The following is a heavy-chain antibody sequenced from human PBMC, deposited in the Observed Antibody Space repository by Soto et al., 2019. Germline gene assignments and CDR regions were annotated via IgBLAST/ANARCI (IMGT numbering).Heavy chain of an antibody. CDR3: TGFYDFWSGSRPYPY. V-gene: IGHV3-49*03. CDR1: GFTFGDYA. D-gene: IGHD3-3*01. Sequence: GGSLRLSCTASGFTFGDYAMSWFRQAPGKGQEWVGFIRSKAYGGTTEYAASVKGRFTISRDDSKSIAYLQMNSLKTEDTAVYYCTGFYDFWSGSRPYPYWGQGTLVTVSS. CDR2: IRSKAYGGTT. J-gene: IGHJ4*02.